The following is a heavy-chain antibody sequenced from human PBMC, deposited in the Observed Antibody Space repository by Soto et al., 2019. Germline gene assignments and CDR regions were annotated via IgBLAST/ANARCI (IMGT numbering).Heavy chain of an antibody. D-gene: IGHD2-2*02. CDR2: IIPIFGTA. J-gene: IGHJ6*02. CDR1: GGTFSSYA. CDR3: ARKDIVVVPAAIHYGMDV. V-gene: IGHV1-69*06. Sequence: QVQLVQSGAEVKKPGSSVKVSCKASGGTFSSYAISWVRQAPGQGLEWMGGIIPIFGTANYAQKFQGRVTITADKSTSTVYMELSSLRSEDTAVYYCARKDIVVVPAAIHYGMDVWGQGTTVTVSS.